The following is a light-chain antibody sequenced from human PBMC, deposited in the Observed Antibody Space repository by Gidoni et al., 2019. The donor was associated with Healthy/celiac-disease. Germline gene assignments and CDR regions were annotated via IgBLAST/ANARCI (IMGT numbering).Light chain of an antibody. CDR2: AAS. Sequence: VLGMTVSPSLLSASTGDRVTITCRTSQGISSYLSWYQQKPGKAPELLIYAASSLQSGFPSRFSGSGSGTDFTLTISCLQSEDFATYYCQQYYSILLTFGGGTKVEIK. V-gene: IGKV1D-8*03. J-gene: IGKJ4*01. CDR3: QQYYSILLT. CDR1: QGISSY.